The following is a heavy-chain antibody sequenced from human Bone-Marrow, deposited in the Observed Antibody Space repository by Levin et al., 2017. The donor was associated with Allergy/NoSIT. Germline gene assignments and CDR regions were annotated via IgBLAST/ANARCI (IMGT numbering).Heavy chain of an antibody. CDR3: ARHQGGISNWFDP. D-gene: IGHD2-15*01. J-gene: IGHJ5*02. CDR2: INPGDSHT. CDR1: GYTFTSSW. V-gene: IGHV5-10-1*01. Sequence: GESLKISCKASGYTFTSSWISWVRQMPGKGLEWVARINPGDSHTNYSPSFQGHVTISADNSIATAYLQWSSLKASDTAMYYCARHQGGISNWFDPWGQGTLLVVSS.